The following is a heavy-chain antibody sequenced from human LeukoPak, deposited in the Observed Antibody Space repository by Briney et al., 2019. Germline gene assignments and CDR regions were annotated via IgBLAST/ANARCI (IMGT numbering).Heavy chain of an antibody. J-gene: IGHJ4*02. D-gene: IGHD3-10*01. Sequence: SETLSLTCTVSGGSVSSGGYYWSWIRQHPGKGLEWIGHIYYSGSTYYNPSLKSRVTISVDTSKNQFSLKLSSVTAADTAVYYCARDPYGSIDYWGQGTLVTVSS. CDR2: IYYSGST. CDR3: ARDPYGSIDY. CDR1: GGSVSSGGYY. V-gene: IGHV4-31*03.